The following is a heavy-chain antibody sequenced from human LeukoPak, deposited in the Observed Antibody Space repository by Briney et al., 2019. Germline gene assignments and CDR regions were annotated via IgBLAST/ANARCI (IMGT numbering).Heavy chain of an antibody. Sequence: SETLSLTCTVSGDLLSRIEYYWGWVGQSPVRGLEWLGHIYHTGTTLYSPHLNNRLTLSVDSSKNQFSLTLKSVTAADTAVYYCASVSVWELATHPGGSFDYWGRGILVTVSS. D-gene: IGHD1-26*01. CDR2: IYHTGTT. V-gene: IGHV4-30-4*01. CDR3: ASVSVWELATHPGGSFDY. J-gene: IGHJ4*02. CDR1: GDLLSRIEYY.